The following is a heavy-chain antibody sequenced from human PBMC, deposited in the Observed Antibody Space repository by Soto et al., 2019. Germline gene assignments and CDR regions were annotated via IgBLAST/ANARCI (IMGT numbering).Heavy chain of an antibody. CDR1: GFTFSSYW. CDR3: ARTDSSGWSAPDYYYYMDV. Sequence: GGSLRLSFAASGFTFSSYWMSWVRQAPGKGLEWVANIKQDGSGKYYVDSVKGRFTISRDNAKNSLYLQMNSLRAEDTAVYYCARTDSSGWSAPDYYYYMDVWGKGTTVTVSS. CDR2: IKQDGSGK. D-gene: IGHD6-19*01. J-gene: IGHJ6*03. V-gene: IGHV3-7*01.